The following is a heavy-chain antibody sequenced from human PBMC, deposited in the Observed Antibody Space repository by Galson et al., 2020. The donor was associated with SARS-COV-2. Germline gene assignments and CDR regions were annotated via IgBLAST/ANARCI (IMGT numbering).Heavy chain of an antibody. Sequence: SQTLSLTCAVYGGSFSGSSWSLFRQPPRKGLGWSGEINHSGDTNYNPSPKSRVTMSVDTSKNQFSLKLRSVTAADTAVYYCARPHGPGSYYFDYWGQGTLVTVSS. V-gene: IGHV4-34*01. D-gene: IGHD3-10*01. J-gene: IGHJ4*02. CDR1: GGSFSGSS. CDR2: INHSGDT. CDR3: ARPHGPGSYYFDY.